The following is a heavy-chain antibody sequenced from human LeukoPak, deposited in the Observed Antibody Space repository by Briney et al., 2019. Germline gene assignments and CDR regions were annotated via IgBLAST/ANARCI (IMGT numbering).Heavy chain of an antibody. CDR1: GGSFSGYY. CDR3: AREDARSVPTAISPLDY. D-gene: IGHD2-2*01. Sequence: SETLSLTCAVYGGSFSGYYWSWIRQPAGRGLEWIGRIYTSGSTNYNPSLKSRLTISLDTSKNQFSLKLSSVTAADTAVYYCAREDARSVPTAISPLDYWGQGTLVTVSS. V-gene: IGHV4-4*07. CDR2: IYTSGST. J-gene: IGHJ4*02.